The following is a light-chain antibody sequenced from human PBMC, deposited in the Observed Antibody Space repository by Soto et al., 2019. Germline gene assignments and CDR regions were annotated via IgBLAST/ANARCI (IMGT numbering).Light chain of an antibody. CDR2: AAS. Sequence: AIEMTQSPSSLSVSVGDRVTITCRASQGIRHDLGWYQQKPGKAPELLIYAASILQSGVPSRFSGSGSGTDFTLTITSLQPEDFAIYYCLQYNSYWTFGQGTKVDIK. J-gene: IGKJ1*01. CDR1: QGIRHD. V-gene: IGKV1-6*01. CDR3: LQYNSYWT.